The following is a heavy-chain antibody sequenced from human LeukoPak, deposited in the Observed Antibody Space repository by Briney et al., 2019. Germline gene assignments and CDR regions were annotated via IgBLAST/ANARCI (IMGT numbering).Heavy chain of an antibody. Sequence: PGGSLRLSCAASGFTFSSYAMSWVRQAPGKGLEWVSAISGSGGSTCYADSVKGRFAISRDNSKNTLYLQMNSLRAEDTAVYYCAKLHYYDSSGYPYDAFDIWGQGTMVTVSS. CDR3: AKLHYYDSSGYPYDAFDI. V-gene: IGHV3-23*01. CDR2: ISGSGGST. D-gene: IGHD3-22*01. J-gene: IGHJ3*02. CDR1: GFTFSSYA.